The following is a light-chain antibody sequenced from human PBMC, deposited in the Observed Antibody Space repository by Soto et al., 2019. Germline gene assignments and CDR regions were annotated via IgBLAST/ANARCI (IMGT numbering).Light chain of an antibody. V-gene: IGLV2-14*03. J-gene: IGLJ2*01. CDR1: SSDVGRYKL. CDR3: SSYTTSSTLI. CDR2: DVS. Sequence: QSALTQPASVSGSPGQSITISCTGTSSDVGRYKLVSWYQQHPGKAPKLMIYDVSNRPSGVSNRFSGSKSGNTASQTISGLHAEDEADYYCSSYTTSSTLIFGGGTKLTVL.